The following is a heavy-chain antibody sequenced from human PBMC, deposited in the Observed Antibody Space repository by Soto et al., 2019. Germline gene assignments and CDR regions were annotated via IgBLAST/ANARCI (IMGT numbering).Heavy chain of an antibody. Sequence: QVQLQQWGAGLLKPSETLSLTCAVYGGSFSDHFWSWIRQPPGKGLEWIGEINHSGRTNYNPSLKRRVTLSVDTSENQWPLKLSSVTAADTAVYYCARGEFDVGYCSSARSYCAFDIWGQGTMFTVS. CDR1: GGSFSDHF. CDR3: ARGEFDVGYCSSARSYCAFDI. V-gene: IGHV4-34*01. D-gene: IGHD2-2*03. CDR2: INHSGRT. J-gene: IGHJ3*02.